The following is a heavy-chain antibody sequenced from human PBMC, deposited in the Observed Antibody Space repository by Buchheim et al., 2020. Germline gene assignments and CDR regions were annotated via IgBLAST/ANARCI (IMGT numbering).Heavy chain of an antibody. CDR3: TVDNVDNFLDY. D-gene: IGHD5-24*01. CDR1: GFTFANAW. Sequence: EVHLVESGGGLVKPGGSLRLSCAASGFTFANAWMSWVRQAPGKGLEWVGRIKSKRDGGTTDYVAPVKGRFTVSRDDSKNTLYLQMNSLETEDTAVYYCTVDNVDNFLDYWGQGTL. V-gene: IGHV3-15*01. J-gene: IGHJ4*02. CDR2: IKSKRDGGTT.